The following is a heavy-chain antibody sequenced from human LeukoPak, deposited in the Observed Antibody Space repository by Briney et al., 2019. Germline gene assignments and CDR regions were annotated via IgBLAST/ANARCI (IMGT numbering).Heavy chain of an antibody. Sequence: PGGSLRLSCAASGFTFSSYWMSWVRQAPGKGLEWVANIKQDGSEKYYVDSVKGRFTISRDNAKNSLYLQMNSLRAEDTAVYYCARRELYDFWSGYPDYWGQGTLVTVSS. CDR1: GFTFSSYW. J-gene: IGHJ4*02. CDR3: ARRELYDFWSGYPDY. D-gene: IGHD3-3*01. V-gene: IGHV3-7*01. CDR2: IKQDGSEK.